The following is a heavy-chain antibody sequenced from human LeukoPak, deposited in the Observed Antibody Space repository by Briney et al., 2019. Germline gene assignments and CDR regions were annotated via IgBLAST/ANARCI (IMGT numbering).Heavy chain of an antibody. CDR1: GGSISSYY. Sequence: PSETLSLTCTVSGGSISSYYWSWIRQPPGKGLEWIGYIYYSGSTNYNPSLKSRVTISVDTSKNQFSLKLSSVTAADTAVYYCARGIPSYSSSSIHHYYYYGMDVWGQGTTVTVSS. J-gene: IGHJ6*02. D-gene: IGHD6-13*01. CDR3: ARGIPSYSSSSIHHYYYYGMDV. CDR2: IYYSGST. V-gene: IGHV4-59*01.